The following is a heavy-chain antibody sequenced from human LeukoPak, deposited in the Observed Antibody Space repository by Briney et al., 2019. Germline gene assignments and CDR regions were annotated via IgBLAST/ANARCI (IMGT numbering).Heavy chain of an antibody. D-gene: IGHD6-19*01. CDR2: INHSGST. Sequence: SETLSLTCAVYGGSFSGYYWSWIRQPPGKGLEWIGEINHSGSTNYNPSLKSRVTISVDTSKNQFSLKLSSVTAADTAVYYCARGAGQWLVYWGQGILVTVSS. V-gene: IGHV4-34*01. CDR1: GGSFSGYY. CDR3: ARGAGQWLVY. J-gene: IGHJ4*02.